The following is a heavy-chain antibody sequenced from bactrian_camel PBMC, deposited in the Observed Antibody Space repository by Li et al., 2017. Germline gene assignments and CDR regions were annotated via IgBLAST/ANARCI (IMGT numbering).Heavy chain of an antibody. Sequence: HVQLVESGGASVQAGGSLRLSCAASAYTYKTNCMAWFRQAPGKEREGVARMNTQTGGTTYADSVKGRFTISQDNAKNTVYLQMNALKPEDTAIYYCAADRYCTVALRSESFAYWGQGTQVTVSS. CDR3: AADRYCTVALRSESFAY. J-gene: IGHJ4*01. D-gene: IGHD6*01. V-gene: IGHV3S53*01. CDR2: MNTQTGGT. CDR1: AYTYKTNC.